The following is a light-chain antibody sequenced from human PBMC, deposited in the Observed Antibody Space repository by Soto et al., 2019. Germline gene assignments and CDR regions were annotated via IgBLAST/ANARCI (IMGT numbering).Light chain of an antibody. CDR3: SSYTSSSTVI. CDR2: DVS. J-gene: IGLJ2*01. Sequence: QSALTQPASVSGSPGQSITISCTGTSGAVGTYNYVSWYQHHPGKAPRLMIFDVSDRPSGVSNRFSGSKSGNTASLTISGLQAEDEADYYCSSYTSSSTVIFGGGTKLTVL. CDR1: SGAVGTYNY. V-gene: IGLV2-14*03.